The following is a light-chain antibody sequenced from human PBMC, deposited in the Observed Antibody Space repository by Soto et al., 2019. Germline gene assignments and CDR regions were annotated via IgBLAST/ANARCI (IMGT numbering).Light chain of an antibody. J-gene: IGKJ1*01. CDR2: WAY. CDR3: QQYNSTPWT. CDR1: QSSLYSSNNNNY. Sequence: DIVMTQSPDSLALPLGERATINGTSRQSSLYSSNNNNYLAWYQQKTGQPPKLLIYWAYTRASGVPDRVSGSGAGTDVTRTISSLQAEDGAVYYGQQYNSTPWTFGQGTKLDIK. V-gene: IGKV4-1*01.